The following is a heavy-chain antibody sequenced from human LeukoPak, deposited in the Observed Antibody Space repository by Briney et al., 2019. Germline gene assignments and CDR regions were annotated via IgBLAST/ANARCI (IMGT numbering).Heavy chain of an antibody. CDR2: IYSGGST. J-gene: IGHJ3*02. V-gene: IGHV3-66*01. CDR1: GFTVSSNY. Sequence: PGGSLRLSCAASGFTVSSNYMSWVRQAPGKGLEWVSVIYSGGSTYYADSVKGRFTISRDNSKNTLYLQMNSLRVEDTAVYYCARAPKNDAYDIWGRGTMVTVSS. CDR3: ARAPKNDAYDI.